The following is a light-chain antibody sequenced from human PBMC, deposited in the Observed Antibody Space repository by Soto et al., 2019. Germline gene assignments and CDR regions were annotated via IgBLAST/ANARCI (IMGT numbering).Light chain of an antibody. CDR2: TTS. CDR1: QTIINS. CDR3: QQSFIKPWT. J-gene: IGKJ1*01. V-gene: IGKV1-39*01. Sequence: DIQMTQSPASLSASVGDEITITCRASQTIINSLNWYQQQPGKAPKLLISTTSTLATAVPSRFSGSGSGTDFTLTISNLQPEDFATYFCQQSFIKPWTFGQGTKV.